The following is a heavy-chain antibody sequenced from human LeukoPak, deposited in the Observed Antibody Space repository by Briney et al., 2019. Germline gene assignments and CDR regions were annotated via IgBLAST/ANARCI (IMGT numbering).Heavy chain of an antibody. CDR1: GFTFGSYE. CDR3: ARNPYFDY. V-gene: IGHV3-48*03. Sequence: PGGSLRLSCAASGFTFGSYEMNWVRQAPGKGLEWISHISSSGGTKNYADSVKGRFTISRDNAKNSLYLQMNSLRAEDTAVYYCARNPYFDYWGQGTLVTVSS. J-gene: IGHJ4*02. CDR2: ISSSGGTK.